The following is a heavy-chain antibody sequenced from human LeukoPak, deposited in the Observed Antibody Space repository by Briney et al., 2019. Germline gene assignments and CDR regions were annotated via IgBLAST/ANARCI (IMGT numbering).Heavy chain of an antibody. CDR2: INAGNGNT. V-gene: IGHV1-3*01. Sequence: ASVKVSCKASGYTFTSYAMHWVRQAPGQRLEWMGWINAGNGNTKYSQKFQGRVTITRDTSASTAYMELSSLRSEDTAEYYCARGKYYYDSSGPQDYWGQGTLVTVSS. CDR1: GYTFTSYA. D-gene: IGHD3-22*01. CDR3: ARGKYYYDSSGPQDY. J-gene: IGHJ4*02.